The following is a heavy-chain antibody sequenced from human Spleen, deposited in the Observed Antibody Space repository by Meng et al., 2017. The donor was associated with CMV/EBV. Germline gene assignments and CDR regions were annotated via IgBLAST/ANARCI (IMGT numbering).Heavy chain of an antibody. CDR1: GFTFSDYL. V-gene: IGHV1-2*02. J-gene: IGHJ3*02. D-gene: IGHD5-12*01. Sequence: ASVKVSCKTSGFTFSDYLMHWVRQAPGQGPECMGWINPDSGATDFAQKFQGRVTMTRDTSISTAYMELSRLRSDDTAMYYCARTYDIVRYPFDIWGQGTMVTVSS. CDR3: ARTYDIVRYPFDI. CDR2: INPDSGAT.